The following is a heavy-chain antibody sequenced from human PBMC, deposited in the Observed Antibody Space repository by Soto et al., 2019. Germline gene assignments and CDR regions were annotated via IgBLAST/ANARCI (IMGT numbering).Heavy chain of an antibody. D-gene: IGHD3-22*01. CDR2: IYYSGST. J-gene: IGHJ4*02. Sequence: SETLSLTCTVSGGSVSSCSYYWSWIRQPPGKGLEWIGYIYYSGSTNYNPSLKSRVTISVDTSKNQFSLKLSSVTAADTAVYYCAGVLGGGYFDYWGQGTLVTVSS. V-gene: IGHV4-61*01. CDR1: GGSVSSCSYY. CDR3: AGVLGGGYFDY.